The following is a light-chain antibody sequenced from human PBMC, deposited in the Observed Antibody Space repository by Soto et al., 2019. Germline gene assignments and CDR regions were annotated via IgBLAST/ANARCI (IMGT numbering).Light chain of an antibody. CDR2: STN. Sequence: QSVVTQEPSFSVSPGGTVTLTCALTSGSVSTSSYPSWYQQTPGQSPRTLIYSTNTRSSGVPHRFSGSILGNKAALTITGAQADDESDYFCAVYMGSGLWVFGGGTKVTVL. V-gene: IGLV8-61*01. CDR3: AVYMGSGLWV. CDR1: SGSVSTSSY. J-gene: IGLJ3*02.